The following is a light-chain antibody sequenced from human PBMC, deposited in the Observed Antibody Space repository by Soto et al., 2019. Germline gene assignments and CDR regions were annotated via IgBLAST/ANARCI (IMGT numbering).Light chain of an antibody. CDR1: QSVASNS. CDR3: QNYDSSPYT. V-gene: IGKV3-20*01. Sequence: ETLLTQSPGTLSFSPGETATHSCRASQSVASNSLDWYQPKPGQAPSLLVYGASCRATEIPDRVRGSGSGTDLTPTINRLEPEDVAVYYCQNYDSSPYTFGQGTRLEI. CDR2: GAS. J-gene: IGKJ5*01.